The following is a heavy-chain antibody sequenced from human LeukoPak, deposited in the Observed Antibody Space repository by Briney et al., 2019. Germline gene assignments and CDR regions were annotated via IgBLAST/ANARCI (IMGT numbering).Heavy chain of an antibody. D-gene: IGHD4-11*01. CDR2: INQGGSES. CDR1: GFTFSDFC. CDR3: TKGRSNHY. V-gene: IGHV3-7*01. J-gene: IGHJ4*02. Sequence: PGRSLRLSCAASGFTFSDFCMGWVRQAPGKGLEWVANINQGGSESYYVDSVKGRLTISRDNAKKSLFLQMNSLRAEDTAVYYCTKGRSNHYWGQGTLVTVST.